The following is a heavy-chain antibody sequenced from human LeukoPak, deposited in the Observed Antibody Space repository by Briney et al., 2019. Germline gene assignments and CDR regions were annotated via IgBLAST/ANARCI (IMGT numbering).Heavy chain of an antibody. CDR2: ISSSSNYV. CDR3: VRTATAYCGGDCLGPFDP. Sequence: GGSLRLSCAASGFTFSSDSMNWVRRAPGKGLEWVSSISSSSNYVYYTDSMKGRFTISGDNAKNSLYLQMNSLRAEDTAVYFCVRTATAYCGGDCLGPFDPWGQGTLVTVSS. D-gene: IGHD2-21*02. V-gene: IGHV3-21*01. J-gene: IGHJ5*02. CDR1: GFTFSSDS.